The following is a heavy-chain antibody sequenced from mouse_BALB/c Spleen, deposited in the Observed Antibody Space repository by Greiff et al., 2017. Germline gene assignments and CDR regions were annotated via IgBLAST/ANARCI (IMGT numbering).Heavy chain of an antibody. J-gene: IGHJ4*01. CDR2: IWSGGST. Sequence: VQLQESGPGLVQPSQSLSITCTVSGFSLTSYGVHWVRQSPGKGLEWLGVIWSGGSTDYNAAFISRLSISKDNSKSQVFFKMNSLQADDTAIYYCARNGNYVYYAMDYWGQGTSVTVPS. CDR3: ARNGNYVYYAMDY. D-gene: IGHD2-1*01. V-gene: IGHV2-4-1*01. CDR1: GFSLTSYG.